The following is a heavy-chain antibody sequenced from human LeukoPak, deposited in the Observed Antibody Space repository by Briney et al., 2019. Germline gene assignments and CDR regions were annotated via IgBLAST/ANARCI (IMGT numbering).Heavy chain of an antibody. CDR3: TTDGSTTLSNTFDY. J-gene: IGHJ4*02. V-gene: IGHV3-15*01. CDR2: IKSRNRGETV. Sequence: GGSLRLSCAASGFTFSDAWMNWVRLAPGEGLEWVGRIKSRNRGETVDYAGPVKGRFTISRDDSKTTVYLQMNRLKTEDTAIYYCTTDGSTTLSNTFDYWGQGTLVTVSS. CDR1: GFTFSDAW. D-gene: IGHD1-26*01.